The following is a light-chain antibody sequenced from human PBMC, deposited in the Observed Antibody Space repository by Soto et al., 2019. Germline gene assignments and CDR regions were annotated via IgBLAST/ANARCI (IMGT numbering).Light chain of an antibody. CDR3: HSYPDRQSYL. V-gene: IGLV2-14*03. Sequence: QSVLTQPASVSGSPGQSITISCSGTSSDIGSYNHVAWYQQFPGKSPKLMIYAVSDRPSGVSDRFSGSKSGITASLTISGLQTEDDADYYCHSYPDRQSYLLGNGTEVTVL. CDR1: SSDIGSYNH. J-gene: IGLJ1*01. CDR2: AVS.